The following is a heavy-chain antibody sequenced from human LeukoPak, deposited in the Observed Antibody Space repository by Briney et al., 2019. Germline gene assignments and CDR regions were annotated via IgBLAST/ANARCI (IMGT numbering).Heavy chain of an antibody. CDR1: GFTFGSYG. Sequence: GRSLRLSCAASGFTFGSYGMHWVRQAPGKGLEWVAVISYDGSNKYYADSVKGRFTISRDNSKNTLYLQMNSLRAEDTAVYYCAKANSGSYSEFDYWGQGTLVTVSS. CDR3: AKANSGSYSEFDY. CDR2: ISYDGSNK. V-gene: IGHV3-30*18. D-gene: IGHD1-26*01. J-gene: IGHJ4*02.